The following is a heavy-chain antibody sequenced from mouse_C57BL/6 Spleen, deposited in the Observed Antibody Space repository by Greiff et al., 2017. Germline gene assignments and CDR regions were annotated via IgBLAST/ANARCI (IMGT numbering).Heavy chain of an antibody. J-gene: IGHJ2*01. CDR3: AKSGDSSGYVFDY. CDR1: GYTFTSYW. CDR2: IYPGSGST. Sequence: QVQLQQPGAELVKPGASVKMSCKASGYTFTSYWITWVKQRPGQGLEWIGDIYPGSGSTNYNEKFKSKATLTVDTSTSTAYMQLSSLTSEDSAVYYCAKSGDSSGYVFDYWGQSTTLTVSS. V-gene: IGHV1-55*01. D-gene: IGHD3-2*02.